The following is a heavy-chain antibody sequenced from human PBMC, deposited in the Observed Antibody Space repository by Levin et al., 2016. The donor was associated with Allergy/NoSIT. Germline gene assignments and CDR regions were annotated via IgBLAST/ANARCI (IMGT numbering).Heavy chain of an antibody. CDR1: GGTFSSYA. CDR3: ASGLVGTTYYYYYYMDV. V-gene: IGHV1-69*13. CDR2: IIPIFGTA. D-gene: IGHD2-21*01. Sequence: SVKVSCKASGGTFSSYAISWVRQALGQGLEWMGGIIPIFGTANYAQKFQGRVTITADESTSTAYMELSSLRSEDTAVYYCASGLVGTTYYYYYYMDVWGKGTTVTVSS. J-gene: IGHJ6*03.